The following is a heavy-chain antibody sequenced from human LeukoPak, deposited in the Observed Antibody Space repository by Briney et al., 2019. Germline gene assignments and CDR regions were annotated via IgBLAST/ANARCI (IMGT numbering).Heavy chain of an antibody. CDR3: ANLPRFNNYYESSGHRALDY. J-gene: IGHJ4*02. CDR2: IRSKANSYAT. D-gene: IGHD3-22*01. V-gene: IGHV3-73*01. Sequence: GGSLRLSCAASGFTFSGSAMHWVRQASGKGLEWVGRIRSKANSYATAYAASVKGRSTISRDDSKNTAYLQMNSLKTEDTAVYYCANLPRFNNYYESSGHRALDYWGQGTLVTVSS. CDR1: GFTFSGSA.